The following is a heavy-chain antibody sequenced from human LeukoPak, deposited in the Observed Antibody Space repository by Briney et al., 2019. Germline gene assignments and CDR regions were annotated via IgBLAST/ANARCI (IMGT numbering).Heavy chain of an antibody. CDR2: ISYDGSNK. Sequence: GGSLRLSCAASGFTFSSYAMHWVRQAPGKGLEWVAVISYDGSNKYYADSVKGRFTISRDNSKDTLYLQMNSLRAEDTAVYYCARQYSSRFYYYYGMDAWGQGTTVTVSS. J-gene: IGHJ6*02. CDR1: GFTFSSYA. V-gene: IGHV3-30-3*01. CDR3: ARQYSSRFYYYYGMDA. D-gene: IGHD6-13*01.